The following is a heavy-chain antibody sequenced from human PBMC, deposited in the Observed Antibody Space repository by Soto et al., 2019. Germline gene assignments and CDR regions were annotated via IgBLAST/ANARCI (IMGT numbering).Heavy chain of an antibody. J-gene: IGHJ3*02. Sequence: ASVKVSCKASGNTVPNYAIHWVRQAPGQRLEWMGWINGGNGNTNYSQHFQGRVTMTRDTSASTAYMQLSSLTSEDTAVYYSALSHDYGGNSNAFDIWGQGTMVTVSS. D-gene: IGHD4-17*01. CDR1: GNTVPNYA. CDR3: ALSHDYGGNSNAFDI. CDR2: INGGNGNT. V-gene: IGHV1-3*01.